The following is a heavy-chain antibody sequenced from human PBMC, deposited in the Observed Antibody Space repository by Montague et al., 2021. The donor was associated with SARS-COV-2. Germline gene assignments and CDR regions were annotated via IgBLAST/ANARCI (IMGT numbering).Heavy chain of an antibody. CDR2: ISYRGDP. CDR3: EKPLATGNYYY. CDR1: GGSISSSNYY. V-gene: IGHV4-39*01. Sequence: SETLSLTCTVSGGSISSSNYYWGWVRQPPGKGLEWVGSISYRGDPYYNPSLKSRLTISVDTSQNQFSLKLSSVTAADTAVYYCEKPLATGNYYYWGQGTLVDVSS. J-gene: IGHJ4*02. D-gene: IGHD1-7*01.